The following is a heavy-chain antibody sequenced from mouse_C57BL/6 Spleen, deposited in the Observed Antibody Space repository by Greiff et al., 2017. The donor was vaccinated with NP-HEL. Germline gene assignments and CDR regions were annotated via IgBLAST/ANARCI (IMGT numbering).Heavy chain of an antibody. V-gene: IGHV1-55*01. CDR1: GYTFTSYW. CDR2: IYPGSGST. D-gene: IGHD2-3*01. J-gene: IGHJ4*01. CDR3: ARYDGYSFYAMDY. Sequence: VKLQQPGAELVKPGASVKMSCKASGYTFTSYWITWVKQRPGQGLEWIGDIYPGSGSTNYNEKFKSKATLTVDTSSSTAYMQLSSLTSEDSAVYYCARYDGYSFYAMDYWGQGTSVTVSS.